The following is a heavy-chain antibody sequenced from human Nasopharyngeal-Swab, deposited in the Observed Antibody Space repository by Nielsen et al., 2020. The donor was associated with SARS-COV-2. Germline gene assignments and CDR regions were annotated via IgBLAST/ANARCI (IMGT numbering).Heavy chain of an antibody. Sequence: SGPTLVTPTETLTLTCTVSGFSLSNARMGVSWIRQPPGKALEWLAHIFSNDEKSYSTSLKSRLTISKDTSKSQVVLTMTNMDPVDTATYYCARSGYSYGRRYFDYWGQGTLVTVSS. D-gene: IGHD5-18*01. CDR2: IFSNDEK. V-gene: IGHV2-26*01. CDR3: ARSGYSYGRRYFDY. CDR1: GFSLSNARMG. J-gene: IGHJ4*02.